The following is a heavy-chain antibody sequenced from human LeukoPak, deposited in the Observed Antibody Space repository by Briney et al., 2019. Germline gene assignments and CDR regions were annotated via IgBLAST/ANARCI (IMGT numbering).Heavy chain of an antibody. Sequence: GGSLILSCAASGFTFSSYAMHWVRQAPGKGLEWVAVISYDGSNKYYADSVKGRFTISRDNSKNTLYLQMNSLRAEDTAVYYCARGPGYSSSWYDYYYYYMDVWGKGTTVTVSS. V-gene: IGHV3-30*04. CDR3: ARGPGYSSSWYDYYYYYMDV. D-gene: IGHD6-13*01. CDR2: ISYDGSNK. J-gene: IGHJ6*03. CDR1: GFTFSSYA.